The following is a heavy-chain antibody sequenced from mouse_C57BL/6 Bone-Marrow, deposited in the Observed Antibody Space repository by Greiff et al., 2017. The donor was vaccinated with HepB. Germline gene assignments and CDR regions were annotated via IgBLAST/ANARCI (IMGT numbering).Heavy chain of an antibody. CDR3: ERDRDYGGTLVDY. V-gene: IGHV5-6-3*01. D-gene: IGHD1-1*01. J-gene: IGHJ2*01. CDR2: INSNGGGT. Sequence: EVKLVESGGGLVQPGGSLKLSCAASGFTFSSYGMSWVRQTPDKRLELVATINSNGGGTYYPDSVKGRFTISRDKAKNTLYLQMSRLKSEDTAMYYGERDRDYGGTLVDYWGQGTTLTVSS. CDR1: GFTFSSYG.